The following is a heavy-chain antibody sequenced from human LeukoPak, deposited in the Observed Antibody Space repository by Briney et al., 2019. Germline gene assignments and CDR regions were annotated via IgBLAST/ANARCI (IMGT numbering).Heavy chain of an antibody. J-gene: IGHJ6*02. CDR3: ARASGSYFYYYGMDV. CDR1: GFTFSSYD. CDR2: IGTAGDT. D-gene: IGHD1-26*01. V-gene: IGHV3-13*01. Sequence: GGSLRLSCAASGFTFSSYDMHWVRQATGKGLEWVSAIGTAGDTYYPGSVKGRFTISRENAKNSLYPQMNSLRAGDTAVYYCARASGSYFYYYGMDVWGQGTTVTVSS.